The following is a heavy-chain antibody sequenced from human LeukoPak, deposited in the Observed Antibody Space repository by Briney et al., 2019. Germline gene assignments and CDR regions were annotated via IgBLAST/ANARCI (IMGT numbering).Heavy chain of an antibody. CDR3: ARETEMANLDY. V-gene: IGHV3-7*04. CDR2: IKQDGSEK. Sequence: GGSLRLSCAASGFTFSSYWMNWVRQAPGKGLEWVANIKQDGSEKYYVDSVKGRFTISRDNAKKSLYLQMNSLRAEDTAVYYCARETEMANLDYWGQGTLVTVSS. D-gene: IGHD5-24*01. CDR1: GFTFSSYW. J-gene: IGHJ4*02.